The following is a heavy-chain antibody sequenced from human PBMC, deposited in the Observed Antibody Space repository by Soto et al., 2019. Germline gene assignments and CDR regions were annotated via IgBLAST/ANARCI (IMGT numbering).Heavy chain of an antibody. J-gene: IGHJ4*02. CDR1: GGSIRDTIYY. CDR3: ARHMRAVAAPLVY. V-gene: IGHV4-39*01. Sequence: PSETLSLTCTVSGGSIRDTIYYWGWIRQPPGKGLEWIGSIHYSGSTHYNPSLKSRVTISVDPSKSQFSLNLTSVTPADTSVYYCARHMRAVAAPLVYWGQGTVVTASS. CDR2: IHYSGST. D-gene: IGHD6-19*01.